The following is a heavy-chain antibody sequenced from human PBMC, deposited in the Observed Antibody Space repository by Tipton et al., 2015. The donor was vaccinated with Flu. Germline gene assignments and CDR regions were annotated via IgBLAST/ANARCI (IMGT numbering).Heavy chain of an antibody. CDR1: GDSVSSDYY. V-gene: IGHV4-34*01. D-gene: IGHD4-11*01. Sequence: TLSLTCAVSGDSVSSDYYWGWIRQFPGKGLEWIGEINHSGSTNYNPSLKSRVIISVDTSKNQFSLRLSSVTAADTAVYYCARGSYSNYDYWGQGTLVTVSS. J-gene: IGHJ4*02. CDR3: ARGSYSNYDY. CDR2: INHSGST.